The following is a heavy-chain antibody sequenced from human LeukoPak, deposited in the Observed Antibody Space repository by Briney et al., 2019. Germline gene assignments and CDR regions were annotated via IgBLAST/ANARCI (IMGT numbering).Heavy chain of an antibody. CDR3: ARHGNTVTGNWFDP. V-gene: IGHV4-39*01. D-gene: IGHD4-17*01. CDR2: IYYSGST. Sequence: SETLSLTCTVSGGSISSSSYYWGWIRQPPGKGLEWIGSIYYSGSTYYNPSLKSRVTISVDTSKNQFSLKLSSVTAADTAVYYCARHGNTVTGNWFDPWGQGTLVTVSP. J-gene: IGHJ5*02. CDR1: GGSISSSSYY.